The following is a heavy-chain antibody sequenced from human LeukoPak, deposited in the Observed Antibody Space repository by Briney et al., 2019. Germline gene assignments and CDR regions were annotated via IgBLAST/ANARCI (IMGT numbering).Heavy chain of an antibody. V-gene: IGHV1-2*02. D-gene: IGHD3-3*01. CDR2: INPNSGGT. CDR3: ATRFGVVIHAGDAFDI. J-gene: IGHJ3*02. Sequence: GASVKVSCKASGYIFTDYYMHWVRQAPGQGLEWMGWINPNSGGTNYAQKFQGRVTMTRDTSISTAYMELSRLRSDDTAVYYCATRFGVVIHAGDAFDIWGQGTMVTVSS. CDR1: GYIFTDYY.